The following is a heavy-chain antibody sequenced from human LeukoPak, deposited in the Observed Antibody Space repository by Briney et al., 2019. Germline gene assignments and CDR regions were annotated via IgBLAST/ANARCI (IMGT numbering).Heavy chain of an antibody. CDR2: IIPIFGTA. D-gene: IGHD3-16*02. J-gene: IGHJ4*02. Sequence: ASVKVSCKASGGTFSSYAISWVRQAPGQGLEWMGGIIPIFGTANYAQKFQGRVTITADESTSTAYMELSSLRSEDTAVYYCAGDRGDYDYVWGSYRYTYYFDYWGQGTLVTVSS. CDR3: AGDRGDYDYVWGSYRYTYYFDY. V-gene: IGHV1-69*01. CDR1: GGTFSSYA.